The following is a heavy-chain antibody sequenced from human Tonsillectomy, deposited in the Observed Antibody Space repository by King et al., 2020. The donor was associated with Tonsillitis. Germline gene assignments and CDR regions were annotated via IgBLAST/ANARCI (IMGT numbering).Heavy chain of an antibody. CDR1: GFTFSRYQ. CDR3: VRNYPPDCSDYGCPGSGDY. J-gene: IGHJ4*02. CDR2: IMQDGNEN. Sequence: VQLVESGGGLVQPGGSLSLSCAVSGFTFSRYQMAWVRLAPGKGLEWVANIMQDGNENYYVDSVKGRFTISRDNAKNSLYLRMNSLRAEDTAVYYCVRNYPPDCSDYGCPGSGDYWGQGTLVTVSS. V-gene: IGHV3-7*03. D-gene: IGHD3-22*01.